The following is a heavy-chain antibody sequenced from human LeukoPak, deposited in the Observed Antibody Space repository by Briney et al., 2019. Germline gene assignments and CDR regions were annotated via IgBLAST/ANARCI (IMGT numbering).Heavy chain of an antibody. D-gene: IGHD3-3*01. CDR2: ISAYNGNT. V-gene: IGHV1-18*01. Sequence: VASVKVSCKASGYTFTSYGISWVRQAPGQGLEWMGWISAYNGNTNYAQKLQGRVTMTTDTSTSTAYMELRSLRSDDTAVYYCARDRATYYDFWSGYDYWGQGTLVTVSS. CDR3: ARDRATYYDFWSGYDY. CDR1: GYTFTSYG. J-gene: IGHJ4*02.